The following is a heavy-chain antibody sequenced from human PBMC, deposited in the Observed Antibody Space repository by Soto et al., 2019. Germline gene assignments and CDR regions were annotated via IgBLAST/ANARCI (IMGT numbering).Heavy chain of an antibody. V-gene: IGHV1-18*01. Sequence: QVQVVQSGPELKKPGASVKVSCKAQGYIFTKYGIGWVRQAPGHGLEWMGLINVYNGYRKVAQKVQDRVSMTTDTATDTAYMELKSLRAGDTAVYYCARLQLGGDRMLTCFDPWGQGTLVTVSS. J-gene: IGHJ5*02. D-gene: IGHD2-21*02. CDR3: ARLQLGGDRMLTCFDP. CDR2: INVYNGYR. CDR1: GYIFTKYG.